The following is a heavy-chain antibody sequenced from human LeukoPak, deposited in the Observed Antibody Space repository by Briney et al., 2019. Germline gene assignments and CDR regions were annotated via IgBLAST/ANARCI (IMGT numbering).Heavy chain of an antibody. V-gene: IGHV4-4*07. CDR1: GWSISNYY. Sequence: SETLSLTCTVSGWSISNYYWSWIRQPAGKGLEWIGRIHTSGNTDYNPSLKSRVTMSLDTSKNQFSLRLNSMTAADTAVYYCAREGSATARPFVSNDCWGQGTLVTVSS. D-gene: IGHD6-6*01. CDR2: IHTSGNT. CDR3: AREGSATARPFVSNDC. J-gene: IGHJ4*02.